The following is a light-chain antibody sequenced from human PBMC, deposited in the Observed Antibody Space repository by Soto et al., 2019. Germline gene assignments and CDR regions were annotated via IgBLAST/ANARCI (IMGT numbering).Light chain of an antibody. J-gene: IGKJ3*01. CDR1: QSVSSY. CDR2: DAS. Sequence: EIVLTQSPATLSLSPGERATLSCRASQSVSSYLAWYQQKPGQAPRLLIYDASNMATGIPARLSGSGSGTDFTLTISSLEPEDFAVYYCQQRSNWQFTFGPGTKVDIK. CDR3: QQRSNWQFT. V-gene: IGKV3-11*01.